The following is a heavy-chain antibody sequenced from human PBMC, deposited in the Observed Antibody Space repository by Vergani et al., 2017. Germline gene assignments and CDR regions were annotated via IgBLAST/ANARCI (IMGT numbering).Heavy chain of an antibody. Sequence: QVQLVQSGAEVKKPGSSVKVSCKASGGTFSSYAISWVRQAPGQGLEWMGGIIPIFGTANYAQKFQGRVTITADESTRPAYMERSSLGSEDTAVYYCARHRLDLVRFLGGGQGTLGTVSS. V-gene: IGHV1-69*01. D-gene: IGHD3-3*01. CDR1: GGTFSSYA. J-gene: IGHJ4*02. CDR3: ARHRLDLVRFLG. CDR2: IIPIFGTA.